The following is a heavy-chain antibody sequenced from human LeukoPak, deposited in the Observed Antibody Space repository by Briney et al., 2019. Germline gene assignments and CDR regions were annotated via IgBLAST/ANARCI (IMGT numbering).Heavy chain of an antibody. CDR2: IRNKANRDST. CDR3: ARELGFSTSDDAFDI. D-gene: IGHD3/OR15-3a*01. CDR1: RFTVSVYY. V-gene: IGHV3-72*01. Sequence: GGTLRLSCAASRFTVSVYYMDWVRQAPGKGQEWVGRIRNKANRDSTEYAASVKGRFTISRDDSKNSLYLQMNSLKTEDTAVYYCARELGFSTSDDAFDIWGQGTMVTVSS. J-gene: IGHJ3*02.